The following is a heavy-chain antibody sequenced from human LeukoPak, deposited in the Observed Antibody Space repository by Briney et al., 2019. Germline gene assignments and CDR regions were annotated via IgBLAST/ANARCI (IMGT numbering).Heavy chain of an antibody. J-gene: IGHJ4*02. CDR2: IYYSGST. Sequence: SETLSLTCTVSGGSISSSSYYWGWIRQPPGKGLEWIGSIYYSGSTYYNPSLKGRVTISVDTSKNQFSLKLSSVTAADTAVYYCARLGHSSGWYFDYWGQGTLVTVSS. CDR1: GGSISSSSYY. D-gene: IGHD6-19*01. V-gene: IGHV4-39*01. CDR3: ARLGHSSGWYFDY.